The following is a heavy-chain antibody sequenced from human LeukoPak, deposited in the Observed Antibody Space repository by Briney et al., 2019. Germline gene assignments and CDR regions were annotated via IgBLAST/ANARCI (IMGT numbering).Heavy chain of an antibody. CDR3: ARINGWLVSANNVKYFDY. V-gene: IGHV1-24*01. J-gene: IGHJ4*02. CDR1: GYTLTELS. Sequence: ASVKVSCKVSGYTLTELSMHWVRQAPGKGLEWMGGFDPEDGETIYAQKFQGRVTMTEDTSTDTAYMELSSLRSEDTAVYYCARINGWLVSANNVKYFDYWGQGTLVTVSS. CDR2: FDPEDGET. D-gene: IGHD6-19*01.